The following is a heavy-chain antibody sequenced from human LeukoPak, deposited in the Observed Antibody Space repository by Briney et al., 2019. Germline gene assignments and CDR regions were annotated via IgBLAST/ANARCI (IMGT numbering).Heavy chain of an antibody. D-gene: IGHD5-12*01. J-gene: IGHJ4*02. CDR3: ARAKQWISKFDY. V-gene: IGHV4-34*01. CDR1: GGSFSGYY. Sequence: SETLPLTCAVYGGSFSGYYWSWIRQPPGKGLEWIGEINHSGSTNYNPSLKSRVTISVDTSKNQFSLKLSSVAAADTAVYYCARAKQWISKFDYWGQGTLAPLSS. CDR2: INHSGST.